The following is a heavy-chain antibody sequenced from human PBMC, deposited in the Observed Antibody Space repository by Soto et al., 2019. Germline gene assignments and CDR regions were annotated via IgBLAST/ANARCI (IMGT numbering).Heavy chain of an antibody. D-gene: IGHD1-26*01. V-gene: IGHV1-2*04. CDR3: ARGSIELLPLDY. Sequence: ASVKVSCKASGYTFTGYYMHWVRQAPGQGLEWMGWINPNSGGTNYAQKFQGWVTMTRDKSISTAYMELSRLRSDDTAVYYCARGSIELLPLDYWGQGTLVTVSS. CDR2: INPNSGGT. CDR1: GYTFTGYY. J-gene: IGHJ4*02.